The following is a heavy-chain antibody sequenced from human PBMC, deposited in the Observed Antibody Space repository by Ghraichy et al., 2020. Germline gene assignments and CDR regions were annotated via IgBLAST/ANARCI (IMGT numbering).Heavy chain of an antibody. J-gene: IGHJ4*02. V-gene: IGHV1-2*02. CDR3: ARDRNYQYCSGGSCYSRAYPLDY. CDR2: INPNSGGT. CDR1: GYTFTGYY. D-gene: IGHD2-15*01. Sequence: ASVKVSCKASGYTFTGYYMHWVRQAPGQGLEWMGWINPNSGGTNYAQKFQGRVTMTRDTSISTAYMELSRLRSDDTAVYYCARDRNYQYCSGGSCYSRAYPLDYWGQGTLVTVSS.